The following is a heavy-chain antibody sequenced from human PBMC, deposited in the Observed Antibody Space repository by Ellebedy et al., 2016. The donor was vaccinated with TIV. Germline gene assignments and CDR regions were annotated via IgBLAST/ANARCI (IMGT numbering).Heavy chain of an antibody. CDR1: GFTFSSYA. J-gene: IGHJ4*02. CDR2: ISYDGSNK. CDR3: ARGPSIAALDY. V-gene: IGHV3-30*04. D-gene: IGHD6-6*01. Sequence: GESLKTSXAASGFTFSSYAMHWVRQAPGKGLEWVAVISYDGSNKYYADSVKGRFTISRDNAKNSLYLQMNSLRAEDTAVYYCARGPSIAALDYWGQGTLVTVSS.